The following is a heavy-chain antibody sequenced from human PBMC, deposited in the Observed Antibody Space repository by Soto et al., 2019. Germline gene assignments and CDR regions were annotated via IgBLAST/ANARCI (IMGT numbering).Heavy chain of an antibody. CDR3: ARGPYCLTGRCFPNWLDS. V-gene: IGHV4-30-4*01. D-gene: IGHD2-21*01. Sequence: PSETLSLTCSVSGDSISSVDYFWAWIRQPPGQALEYIGYIYKSATTYYNPSFESRVAISLDTSKSQFSLNVTSVTAADTAVYFCARGPYCLTGRCFPNWLDSWGQGTLVTVYS. CDR2: IYKSATT. J-gene: IGHJ5*01. CDR1: GDSISSVDYF.